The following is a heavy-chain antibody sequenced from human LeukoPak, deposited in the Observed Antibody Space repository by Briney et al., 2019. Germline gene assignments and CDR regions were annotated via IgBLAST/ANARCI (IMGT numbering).Heavy chain of an antibody. Sequence: GESLQISCKGSGYSFTSYWIGWVRQMPGKGLEWMGIIYPGDSDTRYSPSFQGQVTISADKSISTAYLQWSSLKASDTAMYYCARLDSSGYPYYYYYYMDVWGKGTTVTVSS. CDR1: GYSFTSYW. CDR2: IYPGDSDT. V-gene: IGHV5-51*01. J-gene: IGHJ6*03. CDR3: ARLDSSGYPYYYYYYMDV. D-gene: IGHD3-22*01.